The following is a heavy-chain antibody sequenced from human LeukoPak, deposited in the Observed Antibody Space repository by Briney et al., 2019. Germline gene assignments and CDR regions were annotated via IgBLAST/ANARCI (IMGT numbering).Heavy chain of an antibody. Sequence: HPSETLSLTCTVSGGSISSSNYYWGWIRQPPGKGLEWIGSLFYSGSTYYNPSLRSRVTISEDTSKNQFSLKLSSVTAADTAVYYCARGELKRGDFWSGYWYDPWGQGTLVTVSS. J-gene: IGHJ5*02. CDR2: LFYSGST. CDR1: GGSISSSNYY. V-gene: IGHV4-39*07. CDR3: ARGELKRGDFWSGYWYDP. D-gene: IGHD3-3*01.